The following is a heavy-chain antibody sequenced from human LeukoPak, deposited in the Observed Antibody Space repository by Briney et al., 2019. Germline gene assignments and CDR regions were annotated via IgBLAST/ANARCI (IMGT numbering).Heavy chain of an antibody. CDR3: AKFGGLAAAGWLDS. CDR1: GFVFNSHG. V-gene: IGHV3-23*01. Sequence: GGSLRLSCAASGFVFNSHGMTWVRQAPGKGPEWVSAISGRSGSTYYTDSVRGRFTISRDNSKNTVYLQMNSLRVEETAVYYCAKFGGLAAAGWLDSWGRGTLVTVSS. D-gene: IGHD6-13*01. CDR2: ISGRSGST. J-gene: IGHJ4*02.